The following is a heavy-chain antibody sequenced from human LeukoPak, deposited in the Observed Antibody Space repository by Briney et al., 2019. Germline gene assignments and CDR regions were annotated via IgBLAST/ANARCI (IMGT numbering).Heavy chain of an antibody. CDR2: IIPIFGTA. D-gene: IGHD2-15*01. V-gene: IGHV1-69*13. CDR3: TVVAATKGSAFDP. J-gene: IGHJ5*02. CDR1: GGTFSSYA. Sequence: SVKVSCKASGGTFSSYAISWVRQAPGQGLEWMGGIIPIFGTANYAQKFQGRVTITADESTGTAYIELSSLRSEDTAVYYCTVVAATKGSAFDPWGQGTLVTVSS.